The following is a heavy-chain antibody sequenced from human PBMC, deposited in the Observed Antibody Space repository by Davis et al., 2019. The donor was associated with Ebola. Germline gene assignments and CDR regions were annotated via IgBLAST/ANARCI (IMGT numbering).Heavy chain of an antibody. J-gene: IGHJ6*03. Sequence: SETLSLTCTVSGDSVSSRFWSWIRQTPGKGLEWIGSISYSGNTNYNPSLKSRVSISVDTSRSQFSLQLSSVTAADTAVYFCARLSSPNHYYYYIDVWGKGTAVTVSS. CDR1: GDSVSSRF. D-gene: IGHD6-13*01. V-gene: IGHV4-59*02. CDR2: ISYSGNT. CDR3: ARLSSPNHYYYYIDV.